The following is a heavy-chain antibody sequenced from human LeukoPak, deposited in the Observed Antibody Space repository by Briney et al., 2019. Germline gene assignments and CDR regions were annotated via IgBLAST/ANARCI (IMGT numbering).Heavy chain of an antibody. D-gene: IGHD5-18*01. CDR2: IRSKAYGGTV. CDR1: GFTFGDFT. J-gene: IGHJ3*01. V-gene: IGHV3-49*04. Sequence: PGGSLRLSCTASGFTFGDFTMTWVRQGSGKGLEWVGFIRSKAYGGTVEYAASVKDRFSISRDDSKSIAYLQMTSLKTEDTGVYYCVRGGYSYGFWGQGTMVTVSS. CDR3: VRGGYSYGF.